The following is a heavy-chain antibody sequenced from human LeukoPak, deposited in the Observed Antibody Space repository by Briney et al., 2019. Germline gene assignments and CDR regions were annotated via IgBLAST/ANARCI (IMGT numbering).Heavy chain of an antibody. Sequence: GESLRISCQGSGFSFTTYLISWVRQMPGKGLEWMGRIYPSDSYTNYSPSFQGRVTISADKSISTAYLQSTSLRASDTAIYYCARHFYSGYDLIDYWGQGTLVTAS. V-gene: IGHV5-10-1*01. CDR1: GFSFTTYL. J-gene: IGHJ4*02. CDR3: ARHFYSGYDLIDY. CDR2: IYPSDSYT. D-gene: IGHD5-12*01.